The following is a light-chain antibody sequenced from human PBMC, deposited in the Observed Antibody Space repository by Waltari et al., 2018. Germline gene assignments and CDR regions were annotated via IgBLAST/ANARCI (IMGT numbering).Light chain of an antibody. CDR3: AAWDDSLRGPV. J-gene: IGLJ3*02. CDR1: SSTLGRNF. CDR2: RNN. Sequence: QSVLTQAPSSSGTPGQRVTISCSGSSSTLGRNFLFWYQLLPRMAPTLLIFRNNQRPSGVPDRFSGSKSGTSASLAISGLRSEDEADYSCAAWDDSLRGPVFGTGTKLTVL. V-gene: IGLV1-47*01.